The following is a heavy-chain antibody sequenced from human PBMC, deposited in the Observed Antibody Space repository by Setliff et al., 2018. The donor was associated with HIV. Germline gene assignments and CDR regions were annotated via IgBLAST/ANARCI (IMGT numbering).Heavy chain of an antibody. CDR2: IRSETSGGTR. CDR1: GFTFSGSA. J-gene: IGHJ4*02. Sequence: GGSLRLSCAASGFTFSGSALHWVRQASGKGLEWVGRIRSETSGGTRDYAAPVKGRFTVSRDDSTNSVFLQMGSLKIEDTAVYYCAADLAEYGSGEFDNWGQGTLVTVSS. D-gene: IGHD3-10*01. V-gene: IGHV3-15*01. CDR3: AADLAEYGSGEFDN.